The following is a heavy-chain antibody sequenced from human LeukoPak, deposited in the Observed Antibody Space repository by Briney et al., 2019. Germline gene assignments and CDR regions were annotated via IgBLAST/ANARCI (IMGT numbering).Heavy chain of an antibody. CDR2: ISSSGSTI. CDR1: GFTFSDYY. D-gene: IGHD3-22*01. CDR3: ARDAHYYDSSGYLFDY. V-gene: IGHV3-11*04. Sequence: GGSLRLSCAASGFTFSDYYMSWIRQAPGKGLEWVSYISSSGSTIYYADSVKGRFTISRDNSKNTLYLQMNSLRAEDTAVYYCARDAHYYDSSGYLFDYWGQGTLVTVSS. J-gene: IGHJ4*02.